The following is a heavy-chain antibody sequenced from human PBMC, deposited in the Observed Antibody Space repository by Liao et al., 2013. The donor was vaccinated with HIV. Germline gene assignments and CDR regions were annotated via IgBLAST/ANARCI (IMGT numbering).Heavy chain of an antibody. CDR3: ARGEAAPGTFPFDY. J-gene: IGHJ4*02. D-gene: IGHD6-13*01. CDR2: INHSGST. V-gene: IGHV4-34*01. Sequence: QVQLQQWGAGLLKPSETLSLTCAVYGGSFSGYYWSWIRQPPGKGLEWIGEINHSGSTNYNPSLKSRVTISVDTSKNQFSLKLSSVTAADTAVYYCARGEAAPGTFPFDYWGQGTLVHRL. CDR1: GGSFSGYY.